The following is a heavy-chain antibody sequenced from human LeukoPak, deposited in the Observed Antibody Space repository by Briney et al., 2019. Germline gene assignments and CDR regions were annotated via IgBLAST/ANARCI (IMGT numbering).Heavy chain of an antibody. D-gene: IGHD6-19*01. V-gene: IGHV3-66*01. CDR3: ARSQPGIAVAGKMPWRWFDY. CDR2: IYSGGST. Sequence: GGSLRLSCTASGFTFSSFAMSWVRQAPGKGLEWVSVIYSGGSTYYADSVKGRFTISRDNSKNTLYLQMNSLRAEDTAVYYCARSQPGIAVAGKMPWRWFDYWGQGTLVTVSS. J-gene: IGHJ4*02. CDR1: GFTFSSFA.